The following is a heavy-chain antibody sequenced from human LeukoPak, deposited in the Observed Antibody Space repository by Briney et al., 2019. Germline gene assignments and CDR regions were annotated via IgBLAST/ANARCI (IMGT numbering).Heavy chain of an antibody. D-gene: IGHD2-21*01. CDR1: GFTFNDYA. V-gene: IGHV3-30-3*01. Sequence: PGGSLRLSCAASGFTFNDYAMYWVRQAPGKGPEWVTLISYDGYDKSYADSVRGRFTISRDNSRNTLYLQMDSLRSEDTAVYYCARDFFPVVDSTWYEIGYWGQGTLVTVSS. J-gene: IGHJ4*02. CDR2: ISYDGYDK. CDR3: ARDFFPVVDSTWYEIGY.